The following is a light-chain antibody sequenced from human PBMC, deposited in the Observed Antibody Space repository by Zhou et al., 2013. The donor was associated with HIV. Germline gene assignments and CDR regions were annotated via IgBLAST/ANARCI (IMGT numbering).Light chain of an antibody. CDR2: KAS. J-gene: IGKJ1*01. V-gene: IGKV1-5*03. CDR3: QQYNRYSRM. CDR1: ESISSW. Sequence: DIQMTQSPSIVSASVGDTVTITCRASESISSWLAWYQQKPGKTPRLLIYKASTLDTGVPSRFSGSGYGTDFTLTISSLQPDDFATYYCQQYNRYSRMFGPGTKVDVK.